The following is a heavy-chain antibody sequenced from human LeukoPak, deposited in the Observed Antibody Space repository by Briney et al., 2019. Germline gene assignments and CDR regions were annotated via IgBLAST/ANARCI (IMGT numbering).Heavy chain of an antibody. J-gene: IGHJ4*02. CDR1: GSTFDDYG. V-gene: IGHV3-49*04. Sequence: PGGSLRLSCAASGSTFDDYGMTWVRQAPGKGLEWVGFIASETYGGTAEYAASVKGRFIISRDDSKSIAYLQMNSLKTEDTAVYYCTRDQTPYYWGQGTLVTVSS. CDR3: TRDQTPYY. CDR2: IASETYGGTA.